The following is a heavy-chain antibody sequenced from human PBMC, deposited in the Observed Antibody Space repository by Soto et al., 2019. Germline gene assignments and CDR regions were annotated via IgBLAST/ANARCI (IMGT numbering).Heavy chain of an antibody. CDR1: GFTFSSYS. D-gene: IGHD6-19*01. Sequence: WGSLRLSCAASGFTFSSYSMNWVRQAPGKGLEWVSSISSSSSYIYYADSVKGRFTISRDNAKNSLYLQMNSLRAEDTAVYYCARDLIQGSGWFDAFDIWGQGTMVTVSS. V-gene: IGHV3-21*01. CDR2: ISSSSSYI. J-gene: IGHJ3*02. CDR3: ARDLIQGSGWFDAFDI.